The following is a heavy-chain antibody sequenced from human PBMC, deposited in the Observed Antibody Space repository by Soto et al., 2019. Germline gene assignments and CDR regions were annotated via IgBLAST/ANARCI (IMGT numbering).Heavy chain of an antibody. Sequence: QVQLVQSGAEVKKPGSSVKVSCKASGGTFSSYAISWVRQAPGQGLEWMGGIIPIFGTANYAQKFQGRVTLTRDQSTRTAYRERSSLRSEDTAGYYCAREDGGGGYGGYGYGMDVWGQVTTVTVSS. CDR2: IIPIFGTA. J-gene: IGHJ6*02. CDR1: GGTFSSYA. V-gene: IGHV1-69*05. D-gene: IGHD3-22*01. CDR3: AREDGGGGYGGYGYGMDV.